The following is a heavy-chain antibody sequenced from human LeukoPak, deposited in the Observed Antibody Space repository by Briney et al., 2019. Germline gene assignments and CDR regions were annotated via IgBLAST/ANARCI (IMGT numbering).Heavy chain of an antibody. V-gene: IGHV3-30*18. J-gene: IGHJ4*02. Sequence: GGSLRPSCAASGFTFSSYGMHWVRQAPGKGLEWVAVISYDGSNKYYADSVKGRFTISRDNSKNTLYLQMNSLRAEDTAAYYCAKDRRSKIAAAGYFDYWGQGTLVTVSS. CDR1: GFTFSSYG. CDR2: ISYDGSNK. D-gene: IGHD6-13*01. CDR3: AKDRRSKIAAAGYFDY.